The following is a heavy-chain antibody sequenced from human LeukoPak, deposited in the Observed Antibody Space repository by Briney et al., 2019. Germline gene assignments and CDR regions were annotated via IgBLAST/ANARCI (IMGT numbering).Heavy chain of an antibody. CDR2: IYYSGST. J-gene: IGHJ4*02. V-gene: IGHV4-59*11. CDR1: GGSISSHY. D-gene: IGHD3-10*01. Sequence: PSETLSLTCTVSGGSISSHYWSWIRQPPGKTLEWIGYIYYSGSTNYNPSLRSRVTISVDSSKNQFSLKLNSVTAADTAVYYCARGSGQWGFDSWGQGTLVTVSS. CDR3: ARGSGQWGFDS.